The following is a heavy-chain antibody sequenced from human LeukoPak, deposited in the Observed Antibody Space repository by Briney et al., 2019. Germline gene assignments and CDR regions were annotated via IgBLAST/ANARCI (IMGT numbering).Heavy chain of an antibody. CDR3: ARGSYCSSTSCYSNDAFDI. Sequence: KPSETLSLTCTVPGGSISSYYWSWIRQPPGKGLEWIGYIYYSGSTNYNPSLKSRVTISVDTSKNQFSLKLSSVTAADTAVYYCARGSYCSSTSCYSNDAFDIWGQGTMVTVSS. CDR1: GGSISSYY. V-gene: IGHV4-59*01. J-gene: IGHJ3*02. D-gene: IGHD2-2*01. CDR2: IYYSGST.